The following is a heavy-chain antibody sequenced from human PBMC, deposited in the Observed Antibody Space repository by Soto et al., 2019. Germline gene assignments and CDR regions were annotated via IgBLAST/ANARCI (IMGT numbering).Heavy chain of an antibody. CDR3: AIDIAPSWIQLWLPYYYFDY. J-gene: IGHJ4*02. CDR1: GFTVSDNH. Sequence: PGGSLRLSCTASGFTVSDNHMSWVRQAAGKGLEWVSVIYSGGSTYYADSVEGRFTISRDNSKNMLYLQMNSLRAEDTAVYYCAIDIAPSWIQLWLPYYYFDYWGQGTLVTVSS. V-gene: IGHV3-66*01. D-gene: IGHD5-18*01. CDR2: IYSGGST.